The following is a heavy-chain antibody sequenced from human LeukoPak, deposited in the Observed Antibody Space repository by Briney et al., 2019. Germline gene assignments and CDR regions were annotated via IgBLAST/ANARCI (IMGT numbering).Heavy chain of an antibody. CDR2: IYYSGST. J-gene: IGHJ4*02. V-gene: IGHV4-39*07. D-gene: IGHD6-13*01. CDR1: GGSISSYY. CDR3: ARGLRRSSSLGY. Sequence: SETLSLTCTVSGGSISSYYWSWIRQPPGKGLEWIGSIYYSGSTYYNPSLKSRVTISVDTSKNQFSLKLSSVTAADTAVYYCARGLRRSSSLGYWGQGTLVTVSS.